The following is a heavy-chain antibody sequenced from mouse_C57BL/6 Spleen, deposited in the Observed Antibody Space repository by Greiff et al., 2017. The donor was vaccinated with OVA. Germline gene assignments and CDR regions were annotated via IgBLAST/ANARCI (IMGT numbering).Heavy chain of an antibody. CDR1: GYTFTDYN. V-gene: IGHV1-22*01. D-gene: IGHD3-2*02. CDR3: AISGYAPRARDY. J-gene: IGHJ4*01. CDR2: INPNNGGT. Sequence: VHVKQSGPELVKPGASVKMSCKASGYTFTDYNMHWVKQSHGKSLEWIGYINPNNGGTSYNQKFKGKATLTVNKSSSTAYMELRSLTSEDSAVYYCAISGYAPRARDYWGQGTSVTVSS.